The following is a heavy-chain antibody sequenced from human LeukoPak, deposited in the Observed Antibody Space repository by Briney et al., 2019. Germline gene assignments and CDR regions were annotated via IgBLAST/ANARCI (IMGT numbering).Heavy chain of an antibody. V-gene: IGHV4-59*01. CDR1: GGSLSSYY. CDR2: IYYSGST. CDR3: ARSGPLQDGYNPYYYYYYGMDV. D-gene: IGHD5-24*01. Sequence: PSETLSLTCTVSGGSLSSYYWSWIRQPPGKGLEWIGYIYYSGSTNYNPSLKSRVTISVDTSKNQFSLKLSSVTAADTAVYYCARSGPLQDGYNPYYYYYYGMDVWGQGTTVTVSS. J-gene: IGHJ6*02.